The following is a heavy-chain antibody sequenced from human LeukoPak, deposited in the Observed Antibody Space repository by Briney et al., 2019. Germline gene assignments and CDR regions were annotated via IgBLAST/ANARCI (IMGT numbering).Heavy chain of an antibody. J-gene: IGHJ4*02. CDR1: GGSISSYY. CDR3: ARAPFSYDRTTAFDY. D-gene: IGHD3-22*01. CDR2: IYTSGST. Sequence: SETLSLTCTVSGGSISSYYWSWIRQPAGKGLEWIGRIYTSGSTNYNPSLKSRVTMSVDTSKNQFSLKLSSVTAADTAVYYCARAPFSYDRTTAFDYWGQGTLVTVSS. V-gene: IGHV4-4*07.